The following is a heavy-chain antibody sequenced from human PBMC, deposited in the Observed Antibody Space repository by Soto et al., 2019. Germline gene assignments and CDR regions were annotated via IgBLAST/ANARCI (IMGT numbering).Heavy chain of an antibody. CDR2: IYWDDDE. V-gene: IGHV2-5*02. CDR1: GSSLSTSGVG. D-gene: IGHD3-10*01. Sequence: SGPTLVNPTQTLTLTCTASGSSLSTSGVGVGWIRQPPGKALEWLALIYWDDDERYSPPLKSRVTITKDTSKNQVVLTMTNMDPADTATYYCAHALRPWGVRGVISWFDPWGQGTLVTVSS. J-gene: IGHJ5*02. CDR3: AHALRPWGVRGVISWFDP.